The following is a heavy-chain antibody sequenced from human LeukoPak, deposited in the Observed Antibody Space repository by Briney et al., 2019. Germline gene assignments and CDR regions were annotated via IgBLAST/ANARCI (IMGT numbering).Heavy chain of an antibody. CDR1: EFSFSTYA. V-gene: IGHV3-23*01. CDR2: ISASNGRA. J-gene: IGHJ4*02. Sequence: QRGGSLRLSCAASEFSFSTYAMTWVRPAPGKGLEWVSGISASNGRAYYADPVRGRFTISRDNSKNTLYLQMNSLRAEDTAVYYCAKSASSSSWYYFDYWGQGALVTVSS. D-gene: IGHD6-13*01. CDR3: AKSASSSSWYYFDY.